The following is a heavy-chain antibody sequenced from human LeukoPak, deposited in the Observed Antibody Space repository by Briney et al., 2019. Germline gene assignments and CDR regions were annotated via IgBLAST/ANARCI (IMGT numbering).Heavy chain of an antibody. J-gene: IGHJ4*02. CDR2: FDPEDGET. Sequence: SVKVACKVSGYTLTELSMHWVRQAPGKGLEWIGGFDPEDGETIHAQEFQGRVTMTGDTSTDTAYMELSSLRSEDTAVYYCATDRTSGYSSRWYPRSFDYWGQGTLVTVSS. CDR1: GYTLTELS. V-gene: IGHV1-24*01. D-gene: IGHD6-13*01. CDR3: ATDRTSGYSSRWYPRSFDY.